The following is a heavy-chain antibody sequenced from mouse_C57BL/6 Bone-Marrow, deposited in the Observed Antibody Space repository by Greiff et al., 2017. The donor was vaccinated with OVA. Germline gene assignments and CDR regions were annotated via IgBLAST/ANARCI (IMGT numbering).Heavy chain of an antibody. D-gene: IGHD3-2*02. Sequence: QVQLKESGAELVKPGASVKISCKASGYAFSSYWMNWVKQRPGKGLEWIGQIYPGDGDTNYNGKFKGKATLTADKSSSTAYMQLSSLTSEDSAVFFWGRGGPVRLRRAWFGYWGQGTLVNVSA. CDR3: GRGGPVRLRRAWFGY. V-gene: IGHV1-80*01. CDR2: IYPGDGDT. J-gene: IGHJ3*01. CDR1: GYAFSSYW.